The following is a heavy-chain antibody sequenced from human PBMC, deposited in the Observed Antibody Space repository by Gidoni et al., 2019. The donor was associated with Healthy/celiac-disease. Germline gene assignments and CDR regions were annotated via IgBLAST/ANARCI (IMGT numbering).Heavy chain of an antibody. CDR2: IYYSGST. CDR3: ARRIEGDYFDY. CDR1: GGSISSYY. Sequence: QVQLQESGPGLVKPSETLSLTCTVSGGSISSYYWSWIRQPPGKGLDWIGYIYYSGSTNYNPSLKSRVTISVDTSKNQCSLKLSSVTAADTAVYYCARRIEGDYFDYWGQGTLVTVSS. D-gene: IGHD2-15*01. J-gene: IGHJ4*02. V-gene: IGHV4-59*01.